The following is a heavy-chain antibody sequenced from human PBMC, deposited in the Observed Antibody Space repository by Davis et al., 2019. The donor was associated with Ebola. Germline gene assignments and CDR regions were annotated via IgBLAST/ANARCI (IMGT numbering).Heavy chain of an antibody. Sequence: GESLKISCNGSGYSFTRYWIGWVRQMPGKGLEWMGIIYPGDSDTRYSPPFQGQVTISADRSISTAYLQWSSLKASDTAMYYCARQTTVTTDFDYWGQGTLVTVSS. V-gene: IGHV5-51*01. D-gene: IGHD4-17*01. CDR3: ARQTTVTTDFDY. J-gene: IGHJ4*02. CDR1: GYSFTRYW. CDR2: IYPGDSDT.